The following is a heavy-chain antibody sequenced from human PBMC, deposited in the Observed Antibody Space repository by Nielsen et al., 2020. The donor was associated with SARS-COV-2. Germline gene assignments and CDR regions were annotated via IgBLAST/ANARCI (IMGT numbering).Heavy chain of an antibody. V-gene: IGHV7-4-1*02. Sequence: WVRQAPGQGLEWMGWISTNTGNPTYAQGFTGRFVFSLDTSVSTAYLQISSLKAEDTAVYYCARTSYYYDSSGYYNYYGMDVWGQGTTVTVSS. CDR2: ISTNTGNP. J-gene: IGHJ6*02. CDR3: ARTSYYYDSSGYYNYYGMDV. D-gene: IGHD3-22*01.